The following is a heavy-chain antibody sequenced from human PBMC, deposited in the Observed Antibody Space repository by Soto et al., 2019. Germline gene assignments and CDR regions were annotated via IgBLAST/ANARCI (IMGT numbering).Heavy chain of an antibody. CDR3: AKAGGIAVPGSHLDY. D-gene: IGHD6-19*01. V-gene: IGHV3-74*01. Sequence: EVQLLESGGGLVQPGGSLRLSCEASGFIFSNYWMHWVRQVPGKGLVWVSRMKYDGSIANYADSVKGRFTISRDNAKNTVYLQMSSLRAEDTAVYYCAKAGGIAVPGSHLDYWGQGTLVTVSS. CDR2: MKYDGSIA. CDR1: GFIFSNYW. J-gene: IGHJ4*02.